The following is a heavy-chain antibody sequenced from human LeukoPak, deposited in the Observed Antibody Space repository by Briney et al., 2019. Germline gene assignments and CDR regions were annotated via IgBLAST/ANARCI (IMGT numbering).Heavy chain of an antibody. CDR1: GYTFTGYY. J-gene: IGHJ4*02. CDR2: INPNRGGT. D-gene: IGHD3-16*01. CDR3: ARREATSLGTFDY. Sequence: GASVKVSCKASGYTFTGYYMHWVRQAPGQGLEWMGWINPNRGGTNYAQKFQGRVTMTRDTSISTAYMELNRLRSDDTAVYYCARREATSLGTFDYWGQGTLVTVSS. V-gene: IGHV1-2*02.